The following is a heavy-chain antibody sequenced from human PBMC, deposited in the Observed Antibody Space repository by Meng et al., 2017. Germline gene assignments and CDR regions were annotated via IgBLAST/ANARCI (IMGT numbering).Heavy chain of an antibody. CDR3: ARLADYYDSSGYYKGLFGHWFDP. CDR2: IIPIFGTA. V-gene: IGHV1-69*13. CDR1: GGTFSSYA. Sequence: SVKVSCKASGGTFSSYAISWVRQAPGQGLEWMGGIIPIFGTANYAQKFQGRVTITADESTSTAYMELSSLRSEDTAVYYCARLADYYDSSGYYKGLFGHWFDPWGQGNLVNGAS. D-gene: IGHD3-22*01. J-gene: IGHJ5*02.